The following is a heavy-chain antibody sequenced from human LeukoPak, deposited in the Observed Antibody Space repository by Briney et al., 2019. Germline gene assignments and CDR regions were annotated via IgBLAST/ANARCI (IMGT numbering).Heavy chain of an antibody. CDR1: GDSISSGDYY. CDR3: ARVHGDSSGYYHLDY. V-gene: IGHV4-61*02. Sequence: SQTLSLTCTVSGDSISSGDYYWSWIRQPAGKGLEWIGRISSSGSTNYNPSLKSRVTISVDTSKNQFSLKLSSVTAADTAVYYCARVHGDSSGYYHLDYWGQGTLVTVSS. CDR2: ISSSGST. J-gene: IGHJ4*02. D-gene: IGHD3-22*01.